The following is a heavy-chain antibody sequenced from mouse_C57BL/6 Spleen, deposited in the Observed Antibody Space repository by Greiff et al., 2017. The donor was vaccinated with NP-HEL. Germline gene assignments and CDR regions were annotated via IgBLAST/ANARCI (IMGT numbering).Heavy chain of an antibody. V-gene: IGHV1-52*01. J-gene: IGHJ2*01. D-gene: IGHD1-1*01. Sequence: QVQLQQPGAELVRPGSSVKLSCKASGYTFTSYWMHWVKQRPIQGLEWIGNIDTSDSETHYNQKFKDKATLTVDKSSSTAYMQLSSLTSEDSAVYYCARDYGSFVFDYWGQGTTLTVSS. CDR2: IDTSDSET. CDR1: GYTFTSYW. CDR3: ARDYGSFVFDY.